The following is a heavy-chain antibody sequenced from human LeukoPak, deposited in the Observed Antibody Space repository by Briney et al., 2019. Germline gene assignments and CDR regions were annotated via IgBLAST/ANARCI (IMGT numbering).Heavy chain of an antibody. J-gene: IGHJ5*02. CDR3: MRDYMGWFDP. CDR1: GFSLSNFQ. D-gene: IGHD3-10*01. V-gene: IGHV3-30-3*01. CDR2: ISLDGSTE. Sequence: GGSLRLSCVASGFSLSNFQMYWVRQAPGKGLEWVSIISLDGSTEFYTDSVKGRFTISRDTASNTMHLEMNNLRIEDTAVYYCMRDYMGWFDPWGQGSLVTVSS.